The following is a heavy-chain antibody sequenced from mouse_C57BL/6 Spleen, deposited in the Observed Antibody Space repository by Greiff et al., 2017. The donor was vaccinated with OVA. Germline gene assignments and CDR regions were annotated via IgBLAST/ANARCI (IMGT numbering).Heavy chain of an antibody. CDR1: GFTFSSYA. CDR3: AGGFAY. Sequence: DVKLVESGGGLVKPGGSLKLSCAASGFTFSSYAMSWVRQTPEKRLEWVATINDGGSYTYYPDNVKGRFTISRDNAKNNLYLQMSHLKSEDTAMYYCAGGFAYWGQGTLVTVSA. CDR2: INDGGSYT. J-gene: IGHJ3*01. V-gene: IGHV5-4*03.